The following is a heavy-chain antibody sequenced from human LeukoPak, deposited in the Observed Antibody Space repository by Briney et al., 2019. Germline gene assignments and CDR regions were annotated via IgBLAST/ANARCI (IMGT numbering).Heavy chain of an antibody. J-gene: IGHJ6*04. D-gene: IGHD3-10*02. Sequence: WGSLRLSCAASGFTFSSYWMSWVRQAPGKGLEWVANIKQEGSEKYYVDSVKGRFTMSRDNAKDSLYLQMNSLRAEDTAVYYCAELGITMVGGVWGKGTTVTISS. CDR3: AELGITMVGGV. V-gene: IGHV3-7*01. CDR1: GFTFSSYW. CDR2: IKQEGSEK.